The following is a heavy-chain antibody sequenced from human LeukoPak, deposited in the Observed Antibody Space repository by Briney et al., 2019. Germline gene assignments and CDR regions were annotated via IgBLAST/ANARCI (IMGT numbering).Heavy chain of an antibody. V-gene: IGHV1-2*02. Sequence: ASVKVSCKASGYTFTGYYMHWVRQAPGQGLEWMGWIHPNSGGTNYAQKFQGRVTMTRDTSISTAYMELSRLRSDDTAVYYCARDPVSIAARFEWFDPWGQGTLVTVSS. J-gene: IGHJ5*02. CDR3: ARDPVSIAARFEWFDP. CDR2: IHPNSGGT. D-gene: IGHD6-6*01. CDR1: GYTFTGYY.